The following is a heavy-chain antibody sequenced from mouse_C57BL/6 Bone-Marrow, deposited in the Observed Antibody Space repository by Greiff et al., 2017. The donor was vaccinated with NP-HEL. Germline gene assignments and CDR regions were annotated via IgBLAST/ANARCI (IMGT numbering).Heavy chain of an antibody. J-gene: IGHJ1*03. CDR3: ARGDYEYFDV. CDR1: GYTFTSYW. D-gene: IGHD2-4*01. V-gene: IGHV1-69*01. Sequence: QVQLQQPGAELVMPGASVKLSCKASGYTFTSYWMHWVKQRPGQGLEWIGEIDPSDSYTNYNQKFKGKSTLTVDKSSSTAYMQLSILTSEDSAVYYCARGDYEYFDVWGTGTTVTVSS. CDR2: IDPSDSYT.